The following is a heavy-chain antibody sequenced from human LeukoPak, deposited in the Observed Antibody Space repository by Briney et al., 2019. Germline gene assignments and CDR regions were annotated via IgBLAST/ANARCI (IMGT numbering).Heavy chain of an antibody. CDR1: GYTFTGYY. Sequence: GASVTVSCKASGYTFTGYYMHWVRQAPGQGLEWMGWINPNSGGTNYAQKLQGRVTMTTDTSTSTAYMELRSLRSGDTAVYYCARGVMVRGVIIPQPLDPWGQGTLVTVSS. J-gene: IGHJ5*02. CDR2: INPNSGGT. D-gene: IGHD3-10*01. V-gene: IGHV1-2*02. CDR3: ARGVMVRGVIIPQPLDP.